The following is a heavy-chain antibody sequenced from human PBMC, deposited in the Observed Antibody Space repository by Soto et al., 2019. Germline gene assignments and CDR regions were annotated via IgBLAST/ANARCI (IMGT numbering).Heavy chain of an antibody. CDR1: GGTFSXXT. V-gene: IGHV1-69*13. D-gene: IGHD5-12*01. J-gene: IGHJ4*02. Sequence: ASVKVSCKASGGTFSXXTISWVRQAPRQGLEWMGGIIPIFGTANYAQKFQGRVTITADESTSTAYMELSSLRSEDTAVYYCAINLVRRGGYIPKFDYWGQGTLVTVSS. CDR2: IIPIFGTA. CDR3: AINLVRRGGYIPKFDY.